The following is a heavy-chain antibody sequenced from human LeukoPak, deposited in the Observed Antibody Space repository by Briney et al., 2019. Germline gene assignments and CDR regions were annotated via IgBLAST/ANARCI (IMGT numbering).Heavy chain of an antibody. J-gene: IGHJ4*02. CDR2: ISTSNTYI. CDR3: ARGGVTVTTARD. V-gene: IGHV3-21*01. CDR1: GFTFSSYS. Sequence: GGSLRLSCAASGFTFSSYSMNWVRQAPGKGLEWVSSISTSNTYIWYADSVKGRFTISRDNAKNSLYLQMNSLRAEDTAVYYCARGGVTVTTARDWGQGTLVTVSS. D-gene: IGHD4-17*01.